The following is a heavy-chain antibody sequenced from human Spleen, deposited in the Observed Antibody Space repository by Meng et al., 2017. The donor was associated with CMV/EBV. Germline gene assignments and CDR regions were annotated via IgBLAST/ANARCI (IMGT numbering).Heavy chain of an antibody. V-gene: IGHV1-69*05. CDR1: GGTFSTYA. CDR2: IVPISGTA. CDR3: ATGDPDENYLEY. J-gene: IGHJ4*02. Sequence: SVKVSCKASGGTFSTYAISWVRQAPGQGLEWMGGIVPISGTANYAQKFQDRVTITTDESTSTTYMELSSLTSEDTAVYHCATGDPDENYLEYWGQGTLVTVSS.